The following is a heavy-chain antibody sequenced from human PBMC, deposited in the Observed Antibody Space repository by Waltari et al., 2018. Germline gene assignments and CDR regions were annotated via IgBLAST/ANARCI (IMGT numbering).Heavy chain of an antibody. CDR1: GGSISSSSYY. CDR3: ARLGPYYYMDV. D-gene: IGHD1-26*01. CDR2: INHSGST. Sequence: QLQLQESGPGLVKPSETLSLTCTVSGGSISSSSYYWGWIRQPPGKGLEWIGEINHSGSTNYNPSLKSRVTISVDTSKNQFSLKLSSVTAADTAVYYCARLGPYYYMDVWGKGTTVTVSS. V-gene: IGHV4-39*07. J-gene: IGHJ6*03.